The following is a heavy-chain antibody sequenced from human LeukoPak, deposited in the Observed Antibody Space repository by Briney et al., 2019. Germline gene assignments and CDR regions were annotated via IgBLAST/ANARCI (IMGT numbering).Heavy chain of an antibody. Sequence: PGRSLRLSCVASGFILSSYAIHWVRQAPGKGLEWVAVISDVGTDKYYADSVKGRFTISRDNSKNTLYLQMNSLRAVDTAVYYCAKGPLAALGDYWGQGTLVTVSS. CDR3: AKGPLAALGDY. V-gene: IGHV3-30*04. CDR2: ISDVGTDK. D-gene: IGHD2-15*01. CDR1: GFILSSYA. J-gene: IGHJ4*02.